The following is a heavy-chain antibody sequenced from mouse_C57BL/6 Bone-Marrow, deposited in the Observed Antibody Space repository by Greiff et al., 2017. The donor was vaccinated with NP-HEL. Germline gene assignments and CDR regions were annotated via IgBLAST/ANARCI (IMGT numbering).Heavy chain of an antibody. Sequence: DVQLQESGPGLVKPSQSLSLTCSVTGYSITSGYYWNWIRQFPGNKLEWMGYISYDGSNNYNPSLKNRISITRDTSKNQFFLKLNSVTTEDTATYYCARGRLRRRGFDYWGQGTTLTVSS. CDR3: ARGRLRRRGFDY. V-gene: IGHV3-6*01. J-gene: IGHJ2*01. CDR1: GYSITSGYY. D-gene: IGHD2-4*01. CDR2: ISYDGSN.